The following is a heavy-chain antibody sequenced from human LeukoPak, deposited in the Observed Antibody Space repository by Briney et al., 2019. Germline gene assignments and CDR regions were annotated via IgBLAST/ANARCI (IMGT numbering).Heavy chain of an antibody. D-gene: IGHD1-20*01. V-gene: IGHV4-31*03. J-gene: IGHJ4*02. CDR2: IYYSGST. Sequence: SKTLSLTCTVSGGSISSGGYYWSWIRQHPGKGLEWIGYIYYSGSTYYNPSLKSRVTISVDTSKNQFSLKLSSVTAADTAVYYCARGVGITGTTFDYWGQGTLVTVSS. CDR1: GGSISSGGYY. CDR3: ARGVGITGTTFDY.